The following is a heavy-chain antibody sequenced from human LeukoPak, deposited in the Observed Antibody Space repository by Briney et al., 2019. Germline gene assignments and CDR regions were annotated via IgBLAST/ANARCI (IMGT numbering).Heavy chain of an antibody. V-gene: IGHV3-49*04. CDR2: IRSKAYGGTT. Sequence: GVLILSCTASGFTFGDYAMSWVRQAPGKGLEWVGFIRSKAYGGTTEYAASVKGRFTISRDDSKSIAYLRMNSLKTEDTAVYSCTRVVVVLNDAFDIWGQGTMVTVSS. CDR3: TRVVVVLNDAFDI. J-gene: IGHJ3*02. CDR1: GFTFGDYA. D-gene: IGHD2-15*01.